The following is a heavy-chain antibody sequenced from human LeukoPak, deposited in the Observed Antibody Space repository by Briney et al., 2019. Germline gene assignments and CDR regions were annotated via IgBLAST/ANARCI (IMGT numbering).Heavy chain of an antibody. CDR1: GFIFSRYD. Sequence: PGGSLRLSCAASGFIFSRYDMNWVRQAPGKGLEWLTVISYDGSNTYFADSVKGRFTISRDNSRNTLYLQMNSLRAEDTAVYYCARDSVLTYYDFWSDYYRRRYYFDYWGQGTLVTVSS. D-gene: IGHD3-3*01. CDR2: ISYDGSNT. J-gene: IGHJ4*02. CDR3: ARDSVLTYYDFWSDYYRRRYYFDY. V-gene: IGHV3-30-3*01.